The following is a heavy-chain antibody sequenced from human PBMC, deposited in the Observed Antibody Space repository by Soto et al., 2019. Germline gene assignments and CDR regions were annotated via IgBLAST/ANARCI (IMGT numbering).Heavy chain of an antibody. D-gene: IGHD2-15*01. CDR1: GFIVGDTY. CDR3: AREPRYCRGGSCSITGDAYDI. Sequence: GGSLRLSCTASGFIVGDTYVNWVRQAPGKGLEWVSVISNRGDTHYADSVRGRFSLSRDISDNTLHLQMNNLRVEDTAVYYCAREPRYCRGGSCSITGDAYDIWGQGTMVTVSS. J-gene: IGHJ3*02. CDR2: ISNRGDT. V-gene: IGHV3-66*01.